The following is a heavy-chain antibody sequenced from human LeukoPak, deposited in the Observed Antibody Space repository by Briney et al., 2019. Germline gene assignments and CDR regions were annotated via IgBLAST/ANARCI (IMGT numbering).Heavy chain of an antibody. V-gene: IGHV1-18*01. CDR3: ARDRAMVPAAILGNWFDP. D-gene: IGHD2-2*02. Sequence: ASVKVSCKASGYTFTSYGISWVRQAPGQGLEWTGWISAYNGNTNYAQKLQGRVTMTTDTSTSTAYMELRSLRSDDTAVYYCARDRAMVPAAILGNWFDPWGQGTLVTVSS. CDR2: ISAYNGNT. CDR1: GYTFTSYG. J-gene: IGHJ5*02.